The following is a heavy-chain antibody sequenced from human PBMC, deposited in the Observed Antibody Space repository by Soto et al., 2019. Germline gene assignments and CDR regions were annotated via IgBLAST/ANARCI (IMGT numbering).Heavy chain of an antibody. CDR1: GFTFSSYA. D-gene: IGHD5-18*01. Sequence: GGSLRLSCAASGFTFSSYAMSWVRQTPGKGLEWVSAISSSGGSTYYADSVKGRFTISRDNSKNTLYLQMNSLRAEDTAVYYCAKPIQLWPAFDYWGQGTLVTVSS. CDR3: AKPIQLWPAFDY. CDR2: ISSSGGST. V-gene: IGHV3-23*01. J-gene: IGHJ4*02.